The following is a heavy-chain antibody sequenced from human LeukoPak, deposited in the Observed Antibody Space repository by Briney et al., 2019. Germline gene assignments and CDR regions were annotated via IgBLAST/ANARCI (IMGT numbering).Heavy chain of an antibody. V-gene: IGHV1-69*04. CDR1: GGTFSSYA. CDR3: ARDFSWTDDYYYYGMDV. D-gene: IGHD1-1*01. CDR2: IVPTLGIA. Sequence: GASVKVSCKASGGTFSSYAISWVRQAPGQGLEWMGRIVPTLGIANYAQKFQGRVTITADKSTSTAYMELSSLRSEDTAVYYCARDFSWTDDYYYYGMDVWGQGTTVTVSS. J-gene: IGHJ6*02.